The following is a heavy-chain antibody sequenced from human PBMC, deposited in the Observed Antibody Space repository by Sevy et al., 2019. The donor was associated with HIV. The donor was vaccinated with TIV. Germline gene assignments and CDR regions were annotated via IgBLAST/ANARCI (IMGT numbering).Heavy chain of an antibody. CDR3: AKESGYAYGHDY. Sequence: GGSLRLSCAASGFIFSNYAMHWVRQAPGKGLECVAFIRHDGNNKYYIDSVKGRFTISRDNSKNTVFLQMNSLRADDTAMYYCAKESGYAYGHDYWGQGTLVTVSS. V-gene: IGHV3-30*02. J-gene: IGHJ4*02. D-gene: IGHD5-18*01. CDR2: IRHDGNNK. CDR1: GFIFSNYA.